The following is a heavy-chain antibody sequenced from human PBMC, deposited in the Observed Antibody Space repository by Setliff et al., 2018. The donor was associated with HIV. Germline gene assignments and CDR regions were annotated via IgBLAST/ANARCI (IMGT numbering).Heavy chain of an antibody. Sequence: PSETLSLTCTVSGGSISSGSYHWSWIRQPAGRGLEWIGHIYTSGSTNYNPSLKSRVTISVDTSKNQFSLKLSSVTAADTAVYYCARDYAGYFDYWGQGTLVTVSS. V-gene: IGHV4-61*09. CDR2: IYTSGST. J-gene: IGHJ4*02. D-gene: IGHD4-17*01. CDR3: ARDYAGYFDY. CDR1: GGSISSGSYH.